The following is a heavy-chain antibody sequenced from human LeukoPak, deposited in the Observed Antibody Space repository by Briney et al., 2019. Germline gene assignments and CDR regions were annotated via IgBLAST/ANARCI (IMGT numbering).Heavy chain of an antibody. Sequence: SETLSLTCTVSGGSISSGSYYWSWIRQPAGKGLEWIGRIYTSGSTNYNPSLKGRVTISVDTSKNQFSLKLSSVTAADTAVYYCARERTIVVPAAIQVKYYYYYYMDVWGKGTTVTVSS. D-gene: IGHD2-2*02. CDR1: GGSISSGSYY. V-gene: IGHV4-61*02. CDR3: ARERTIVVPAAIQVKYYYYYYMDV. CDR2: IYTSGST. J-gene: IGHJ6*03.